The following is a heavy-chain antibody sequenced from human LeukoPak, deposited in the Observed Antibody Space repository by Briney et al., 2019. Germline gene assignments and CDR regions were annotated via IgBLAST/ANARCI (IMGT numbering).Heavy chain of an antibody. J-gene: IGHJ4*02. CDR3: ARAPQNSPIFWSGYYSTPNDY. Sequence: PGGSLRLSCAASGFTFSSYGMHWVRQAPGKGLEWVAVIWYGGSNKYYADSVKGRFTISRDNSKNTLYLQMNSLRAEDTAVYYCARAPQNSPIFWSGYYSTPNDYWGQGTLVTVSS. D-gene: IGHD3-3*01. V-gene: IGHV3-33*08. CDR2: IWYGGSNK. CDR1: GFTFSSYG.